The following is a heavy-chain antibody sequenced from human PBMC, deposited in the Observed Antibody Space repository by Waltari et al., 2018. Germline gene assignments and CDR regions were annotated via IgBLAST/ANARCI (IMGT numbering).Heavy chain of an antibody. J-gene: IGHJ4*02. Sequence: EVQLVQSGAEVKKPGESLTISCKGSGYSFTSYWIGWVRQMPGKGLEWMGIIYPGDADTRYSPSVQGQVTISADKSIITAYLQWSSLKASDTAMYYCASSSEMATINFDYWGQGTLVTVSS. CDR2: IYPGDADT. V-gene: IGHV5-51*03. CDR1: GYSFTSYW. D-gene: IGHD5-12*01. CDR3: ASSSEMATINFDY.